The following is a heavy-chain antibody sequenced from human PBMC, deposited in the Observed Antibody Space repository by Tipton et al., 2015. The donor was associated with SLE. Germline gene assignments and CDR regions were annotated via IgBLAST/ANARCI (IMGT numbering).Heavy chain of an antibody. CDR2: IFYTGST. CDR3: ARRGRKSGSAGYAFDY. CDR1: GDSIRGDNAY. J-gene: IGHJ4*02. D-gene: IGHD5-12*01. V-gene: IGHV4-39*01. Sequence: TLSLTCIVSGDSIRGDNAYWSWIRQSPGKGLEWIGNIFYTGSTQYKSSLKSRVTMSVDTSKIQFSLRLTSGTAADTAVYYCARRGRKSGSAGYAFDYWGQGTLVTVSS.